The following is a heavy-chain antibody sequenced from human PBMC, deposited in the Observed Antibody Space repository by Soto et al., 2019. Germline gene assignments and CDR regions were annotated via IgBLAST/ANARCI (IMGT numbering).Heavy chain of an antibody. CDR1: GGSFSGYY. J-gene: IGHJ3*02. CDR2: INHSGST. V-gene: IGHV4-34*01. CDR3: ERVDAAAGLDCSSTSCLRNDAFDI. Sequence: PSETLYLTCAVYGGSFSGYYWSWIRQPPGKGLEWIGEINHSGSTNYNPSLKSRVTISVDTSKNQFSLKLSSVTAADTAVYYCERVDAAAGLDCSSTSCLRNDAFDIWGQGTMVTVSS. D-gene: IGHD2-2*01.